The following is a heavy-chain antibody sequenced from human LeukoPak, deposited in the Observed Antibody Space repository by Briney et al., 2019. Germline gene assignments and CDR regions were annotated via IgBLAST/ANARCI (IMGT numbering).Heavy chain of an antibody. D-gene: IGHD5/OR15-5a*01. J-gene: IGHJ6*02. Sequence: GGSLRLSCAASGFILSNYWMSWVRQAPGKGLEWVANIKTDGSEKYYVDSVKGRFTISRDNPKNSLYLQMNSLRAEDTATYYCARDVSVSGMDVWGQGTTVTVSS. CDR3: ARDVSVSGMDV. CDR2: IKTDGSEK. CDR1: GFILSNYW. V-gene: IGHV3-7*01.